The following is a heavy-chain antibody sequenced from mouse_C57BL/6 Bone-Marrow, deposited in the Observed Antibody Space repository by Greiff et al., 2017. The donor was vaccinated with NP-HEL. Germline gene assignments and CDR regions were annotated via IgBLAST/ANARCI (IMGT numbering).Heavy chain of an antibody. Sequence: EVQLQESGPGLVKPSQSLSLTCSVTGYSITSGYYWNWIRQFPGNKLEWMGYISYAGSNNYNPSLKNRISITRDTSKNQFFLKLNSVTTEDTATYYCARDRPFYYDYPYYYARDYWGQGTSVTVSS. J-gene: IGHJ4*01. CDR2: ISYAGSN. CDR3: ARDRPFYYDYPYYYARDY. D-gene: IGHD2-4*01. CDR1: GYSITSGYY. V-gene: IGHV3-6*01.